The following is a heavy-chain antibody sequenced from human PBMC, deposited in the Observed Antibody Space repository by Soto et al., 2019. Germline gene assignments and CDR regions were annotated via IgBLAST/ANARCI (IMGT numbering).Heavy chain of an antibody. CDR1: GFTFSSYA. Sequence: GGSLRLSCAASGFTFSSYAMHWVRQAPGKGLEWVAVISYDGSNKYYADSVKGRFTISRDNSKNTLYLQMNSLRAEDMAVYYCARDKEDGYYGSGSKPDYWGQGTLVTVSS. CDR2: ISYDGSNK. CDR3: ARDKEDGYYGSGSKPDY. J-gene: IGHJ4*02. V-gene: IGHV3-30-3*01. D-gene: IGHD3-10*01.